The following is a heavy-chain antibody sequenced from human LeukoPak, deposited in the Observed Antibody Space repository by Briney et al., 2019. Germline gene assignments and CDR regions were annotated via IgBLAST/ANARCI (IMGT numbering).Heavy chain of an antibody. CDR1: GFTFSNHA. Sequence: GGSLRLSCAASGFTFSNHAMSWVRQAPGKWLQWVSAISGGGVAIYYADSVKGRFTISRDNSKNTLYLQMNSLRAEDTAVYYCAKDGFDYYDSSGYYYFNYWGQGTLVTVSS. CDR3: AKDGFDYYDSSGYYYFNY. V-gene: IGHV3-23*01. J-gene: IGHJ4*02. D-gene: IGHD3-22*01. CDR2: ISGGGVAI.